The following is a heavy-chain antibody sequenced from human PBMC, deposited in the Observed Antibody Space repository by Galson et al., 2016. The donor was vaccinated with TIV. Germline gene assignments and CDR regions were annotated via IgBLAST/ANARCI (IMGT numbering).Heavy chain of an antibody. V-gene: IGHV3-11*01. J-gene: IGHJ3*02. CDR2: IGSSGRII. D-gene: IGHD3-10*02. Sequence: SLRLSCAASGFTFSDYYMSWIRQAPGKGLEWISYIGSSGRIIYYADSVKGRFTISRDNSKNTLFLQMNSLRVEDTAVYYCAKDYVRVIPGTGTFDIWGQGIMVTVSS. CDR1: GFTFSDYY. CDR3: AKDYVRVIPGTGTFDI.